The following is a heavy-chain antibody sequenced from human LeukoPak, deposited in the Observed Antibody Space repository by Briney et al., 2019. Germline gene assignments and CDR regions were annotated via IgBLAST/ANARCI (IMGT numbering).Heavy chain of an antibody. CDR3: ATSGYYYGLVDS. CDR2: IISSESYI. V-gene: IGHV3-21*01. D-gene: IGHD5-18*01. CDR1: GFIFSAYS. Sequence: GGSLRLSCAASGFIFSAYSMNWVRLAPGKGLEWVSSIISSESYIYYADSVKGRFTISRDNAKNSLYLQMNSLRAEDTAVYYCATSGYYYGLVDSWGQGTLVTVSS. J-gene: IGHJ4*02.